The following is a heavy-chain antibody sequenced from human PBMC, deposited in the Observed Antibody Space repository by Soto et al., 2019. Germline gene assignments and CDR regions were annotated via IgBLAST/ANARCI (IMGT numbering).Heavy chain of an antibody. Sequence: ASVKVSCKVSGYTLTELSMHWVRQAPGKGLEWMGGFDPEDGETIYAQKFQGRVTMTEDTSTDTAYMELSSLRSEDTAVYYCATDRCSGGSCYSYFDYWGQGTLVTVSS. CDR3: ATDRCSGGSCYSYFDY. CDR2: FDPEDGET. D-gene: IGHD2-15*01. CDR1: GYTLTELS. V-gene: IGHV1-24*01. J-gene: IGHJ4*02.